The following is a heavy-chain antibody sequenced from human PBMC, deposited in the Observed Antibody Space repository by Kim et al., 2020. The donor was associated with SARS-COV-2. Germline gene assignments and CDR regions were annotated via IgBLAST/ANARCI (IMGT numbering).Heavy chain of an antibody. CDR1: GGTFSSYA. V-gene: IGHV1-69*13. CDR2: IIPIFGTA. Sequence: SVKVSCKASGGTFSSYAISWVRQAPGQGLEWMGGIIPIFGTANYAQKFQGRVTITADESTSTAYMELSSLRSEDTAVYYCAREGRPEYSYSFLNWFDPWGQGTLVTVSS. CDR3: AREGRPEYSYSFLNWFDP. D-gene: IGHD5-18*01. J-gene: IGHJ5*02.